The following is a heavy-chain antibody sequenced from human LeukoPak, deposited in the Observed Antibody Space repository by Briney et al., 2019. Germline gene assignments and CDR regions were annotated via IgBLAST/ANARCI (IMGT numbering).Heavy chain of an antibody. CDR1: GFTFSNEA. Sequence: PGGSLRLSCAVSGFTFSNEAMGWVRQLRGGGLEWVSTISPGGGTTYYAESMKGRFTFSRDNSKSTLYLEMNSLRVEDTAVYYCTKVRSGSSNWALRVFDYWGQGALVTVSS. CDR3: TKVRSGSSNWALRVFDY. D-gene: IGHD4-11*01. CDR2: ISPGGGTT. V-gene: IGHV3-23*01. J-gene: IGHJ4*02.